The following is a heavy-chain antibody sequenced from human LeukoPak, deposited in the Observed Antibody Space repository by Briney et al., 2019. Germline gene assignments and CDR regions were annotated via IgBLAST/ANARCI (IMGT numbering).Heavy chain of an antibody. CDR3: AKDSPITIFGVVKGLLTYFDY. CDR1: GFTFSSCG. Sequence: AGGSLRLSCAASGFTFSSCGMHWVRQAPGKGLEWVAFIRYDGSNKYYADSVKGRFTISRDNSKNNLYLQMNSLRAEDTAVYYCAKDSPITIFGVVKGLLTYFDYWGQGTLVTVSS. J-gene: IGHJ4*02. D-gene: IGHD3-3*01. CDR2: IRYDGSNK. V-gene: IGHV3-30*02.